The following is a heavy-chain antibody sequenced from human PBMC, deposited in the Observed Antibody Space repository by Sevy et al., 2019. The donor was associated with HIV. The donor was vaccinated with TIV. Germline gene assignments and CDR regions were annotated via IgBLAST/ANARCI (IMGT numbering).Heavy chain of an antibody. CDR2: IKSKTDGGTT. D-gene: IGHD3-3*01. CDR3: TIYDFWSGYPFDY. V-gene: IGHV3-15*01. J-gene: IGHJ4*02. CDR1: GFTFSNAW. Sequence: GGSLRLSCAASGFTFSNAWMSWVRQAPGKGLEWVGRIKSKTDGGTTDYAAPVKGRFTISRDDSKNTLYLQMNSLKTEDTAVYYCTIYDFWSGYPFDYWGQGTLVTVSS.